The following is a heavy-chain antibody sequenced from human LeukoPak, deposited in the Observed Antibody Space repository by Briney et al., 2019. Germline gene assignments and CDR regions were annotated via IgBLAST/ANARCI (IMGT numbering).Heavy chain of an antibody. CDR1: GDSLNTYY. CDR3: ARVVRGVVTSNWFDP. Sequence: PSETLPLTCTVSGDSLNTYYWTWLRQTPGKALEWIGFVASSGTSNYNPSLKSRVSISIDTSKNQFSLALTSVTPADTAVYYCARVVRGVVTSNWFDPWGQGTRVSVSS. V-gene: IGHV4-59*01. D-gene: IGHD2-21*02. J-gene: IGHJ5*02. CDR2: VASSGTS.